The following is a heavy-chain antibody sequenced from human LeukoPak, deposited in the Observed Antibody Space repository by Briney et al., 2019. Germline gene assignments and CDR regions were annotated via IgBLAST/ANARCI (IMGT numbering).Heavy chain of an antibody. CDR1: GLTFSSYG. D-gene: IGHD5-18*01. CDR3: AKCSGGYGPLDY. CDR2: IWYDGSKK. J-gene: IGHJ4*02. V-gene: IGHV3-33*06. Sequence: GGSLRLXCAASGLTFSSYGMHWGRQAPGKGLEWVAVIWYDGSKKYYGDSVKGRFTISRDNSKNTLYLQMNSLRAEDTAVYYGAKCSGGYGPLDYWGQGTLVTVSS.